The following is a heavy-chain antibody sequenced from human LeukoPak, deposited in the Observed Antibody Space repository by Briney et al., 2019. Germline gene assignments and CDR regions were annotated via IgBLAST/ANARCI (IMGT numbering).Heavy chain of an antibody. CDR2: IIPIFGTA. J-gene: IGHJ3*02. CDR1: GGTFSSYA. Sequence: SVKVSCKASGGTFSSYAISWVRQAPGQGLEWMGGIIPIFGTANYAQKFQGRVTITADESTSTAYMELSSLRSEDTAVYYCARAYRQWLRPDAFDIWGQGTMVTVSS. V-gene: IGHV1-69*13. D-gene: IGHD6-19*01. CDR3: ARAYRQWLRPDAFDI.